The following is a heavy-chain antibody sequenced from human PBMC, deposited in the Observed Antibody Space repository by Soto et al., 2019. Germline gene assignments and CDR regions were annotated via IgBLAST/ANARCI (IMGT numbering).Heavy chain of an antibody. D-gene: IGHD7-27*01. CDR1: GGTFGRNT. Sequence: QVHLVQSAAEVKKPGSSVRVSCTVSGGTFGRNTIVWVRQAPEQGLECMGHIVPIFGTFKYAQKFQGRVTFTADESTTTAYMDLCSLTPEDTAVYFCARDLNWALDYWGQGTLVTVSS. J-gene: IGHJ4*02. CDR3: ARDLNWALDY. V-gene: IGHV1-69*01. CDR2: IVPIFGTF.